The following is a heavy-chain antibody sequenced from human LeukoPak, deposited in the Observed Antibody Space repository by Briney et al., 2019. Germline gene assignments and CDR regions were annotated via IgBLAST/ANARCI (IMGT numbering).Heavy chain of an antibody. CDR2: ISGSGSST. D-gene: IGHD1-14*01. CDR3: AEGLPISNRYYFEY. V-gene: IGHV3-23*01. J-gene: IGHJ4*02. CDR1: GFTFGSYA. Sequence: GGSLRLSCAASGFTFGSYAMSWVRQAPGKGLEWVSGISGSGSSTNYADSVKGRFTISRDNSKYTLYLEMNSLRAEDTAIYYCAEGLPISNRYYFEYWGQGTLVTVSS.